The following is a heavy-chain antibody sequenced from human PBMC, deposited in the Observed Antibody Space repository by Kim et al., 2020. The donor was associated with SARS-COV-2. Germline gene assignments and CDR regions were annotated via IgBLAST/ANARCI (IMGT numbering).Heavy chain of an antibody. D-gene: IGHD3-3*01. J-gene: IGHJ6*02. CDR3: ARQHRDYYDFWSGPGGMDV. V-gene: IGHV4-39*01. Sequence: SRVTISVDTSKNQFSLKLSSVTAADTAVYYCARQHRDYYDFWSGPGGMDVWGQGTTVTVSS.